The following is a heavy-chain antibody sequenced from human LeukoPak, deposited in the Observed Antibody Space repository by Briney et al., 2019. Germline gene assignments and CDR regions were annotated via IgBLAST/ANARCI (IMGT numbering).Heavy chain of an antibody. CDR2: IYSGGST. Sequence: PGGSLRLSCAASGFIVSSNYMSWVHQAPGKGLEWVSVIYSGGSTYYPESVKGRFTISRHNSKDTLYLQMNSLRAEDTAVYYCAKAQSADYYDSSGYFGYWGQGTLVTVSS. J-gene: IGHJ4*02. D-gene: IGHD3-22*01. V-gene: IGHV3-53*01. CDR1: GFIVSSNY. CDR3: AKAQSADYYDSSGYFGY.